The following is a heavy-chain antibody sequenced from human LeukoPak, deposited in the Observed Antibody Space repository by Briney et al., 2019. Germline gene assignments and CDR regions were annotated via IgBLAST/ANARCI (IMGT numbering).Heavy chain of an antibody. CDR1: GFTFSRSA. CDR3: AKGGNYGAFDM. J-gene: IGHJ3*02. V-gene: IGHV3-23*01. Sequence: PGGSLRLSCAASGFTFSRSAMSWVRQAPGKGLEWVSTISGGGSSTYYADSVKGRFTISRDNSKNTLYLQMNSLRAEDTAVYYCAKGGNYGAFDMWGKGTMVTVSS. CDR2: ISGGGSST. D-gene: IGHD4-11*01.